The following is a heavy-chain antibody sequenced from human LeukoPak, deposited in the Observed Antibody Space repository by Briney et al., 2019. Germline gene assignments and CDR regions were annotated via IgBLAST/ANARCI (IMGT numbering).Heavy chain of an antibody. V-gene: IGHV3-7*01. CDR2: INQDGSEK. Sequence: GGSLRLSCAASGFTFSSYAMSWVRQAPGKGLEWMAKINQDGSEKYYVDSVKGRFTISRDNAKKALYLQMDSLRGEDTAVFYCAREPYYDSSGGYYYYYLDVWGKGTTVTVSS. J-gene: IGHJ6*03. CDR1: GFTFSSYA. CDR3: AREPYYDSSGGYYYYYLDV. D-gene: IGHD3-22*01.